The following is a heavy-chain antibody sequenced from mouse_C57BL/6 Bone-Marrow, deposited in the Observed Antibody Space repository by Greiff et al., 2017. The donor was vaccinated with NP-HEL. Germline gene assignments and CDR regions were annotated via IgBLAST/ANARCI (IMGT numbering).Heavy chain of an antibody. CDR1: GFSLTSYG. CDR3: ARKGGNYYGYDGYYAMDY. V-gene: IGHV2-2*01. CDR2: IWSGGST. J-gene: IGHJ4*01. D-gene: IGHD2-2*01. Sequence: VKLMESGPGLVQPSQCLSITCTVSGFSLTSYGVHWVRQSPGKGLEWLGVIWSGGSTDYNAAFISRLSISKDNSKSQVFFKMNSLQADDTAIYYCARKGGNYYGYDGYYAMDYWGQGTSVTVSS.